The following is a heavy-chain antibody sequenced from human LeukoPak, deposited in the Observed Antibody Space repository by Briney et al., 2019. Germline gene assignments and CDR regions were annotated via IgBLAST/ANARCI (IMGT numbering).Heavy chain of an antibody. D-gene: IGHD1-26*01. CDR2: IYYSGST. J-gene: IGHJ3*02. Sequence: SETLSLTCTVSGGSISSSSYYWGWIRQPPGKGLEWIGSIYYSGSTYYNPSLKSRVTISGDTSKKQFSLKLSSVTAADTAVYYCARDLLTHDAFDIWGQGTMVTVSS. V-gene: IGHV4-39*07. CDR1: GGSISSSSYY. CDR3: ARDLLTHDAFDI.